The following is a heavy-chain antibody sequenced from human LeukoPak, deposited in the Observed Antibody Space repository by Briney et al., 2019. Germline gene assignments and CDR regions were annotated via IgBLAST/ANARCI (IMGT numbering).Heavy chain of an antibody. CDR1: GDSIGSYY. D-gene: IGHD6-13*01. J-gene: IGHJ4*02. Sequence: SETLSLTCTVSGDSIGSYYWSWIRQPPGKGLEWTGYVSYSGSTNYNPSLKSRVHISVDTSKNQFSLRLTSVTAADTAVYYCARGWGSSWYYFDCWGQGILVTVSS. CDR2: VSYSGST. CDR3: ARGWGSSWYYFDC. V-gene: IGHV4-59*01.